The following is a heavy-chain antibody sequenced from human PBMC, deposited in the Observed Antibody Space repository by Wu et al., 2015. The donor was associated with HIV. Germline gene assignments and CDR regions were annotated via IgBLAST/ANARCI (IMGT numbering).Heavy chain of an antibody. CDR2: IIPIFDTT. CDR1: GGSFSSFA. Sequence: QVQLVQSGAEVKRPGSSVKVSCKASGGSFSSFAISWVRQAPGQGLEWMGGIIPIFDTTTYAQKFQGRVTITTDESTSTAYINLSSLTSEDTAVYYCARAPVYYYDRNAYYLDNWGRGNGWSPSPQ. CDR3: ARAPVYYYDRNAYYLDN. V-gene: IGHV1-69*05. D-gene: IGHD3-22*01. J-gene: IGHJ4*03.